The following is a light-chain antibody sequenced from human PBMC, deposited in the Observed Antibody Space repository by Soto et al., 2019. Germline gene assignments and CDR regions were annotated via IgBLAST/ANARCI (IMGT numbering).Light chain of an antibody. CDR3: GSWDSSMSAYV. CDR1: SSNIGGNS. CDR2: DDN. J-gene: IGLJ1*01. V-gene: IGLV1-51*01. Sequence: VWTQPPSASAAPGQKVTISCSGSSSNIGGNSVSWYQQLPWTAPKLLIYDDNKRPSGIPDRFSGSKSGTSATLYITGFQPGDEADYYCGSWDSSMSAYVFGTWPKPTVL.